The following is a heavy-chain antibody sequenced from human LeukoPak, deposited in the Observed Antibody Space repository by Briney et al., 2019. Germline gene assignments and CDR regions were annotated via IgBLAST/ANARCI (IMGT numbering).Heavy chain of an antibody. J-gene: IGHJ4*02. D-gene: IGHD3-10*01. CDR1: GFTFSTYS. Sequence: GGSLRLSCAASGFTFSTYSMNWVRQAPGKGLEWVSSISSSSSDIYYADSVKGRFTTSRDNAKNSLYLQMNSLRAEDTAVYYCVLWGFDYWGQGTLVTVSS. V-gene: IGHV3-21*01. CDR3: VLWGFDY. CDR2: ISSSSSDI.